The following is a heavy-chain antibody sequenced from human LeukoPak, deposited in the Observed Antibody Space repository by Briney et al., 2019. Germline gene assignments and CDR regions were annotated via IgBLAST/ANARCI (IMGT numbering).Heavy chain of an antibody. D-gene: IGHD3-22*01. V-gene: IGHV3-11*01. CDR1: GFTFSDYY. Sequence: GGSLRLSCAASGFTFSDYYMSWIRQAPGKGLEWLSYIYGIDSTISYAASVKGRFTISRDNAKNSLYLQMNSLRAEDTAVYYCARDAYYYDSSSYYRNAFDIWGQGTVVTVSS. CDR2: IYGIDSTI. J-gene: IGHJ3*02. CDR3: ARDAYYYDSSSYYRNAFDI.